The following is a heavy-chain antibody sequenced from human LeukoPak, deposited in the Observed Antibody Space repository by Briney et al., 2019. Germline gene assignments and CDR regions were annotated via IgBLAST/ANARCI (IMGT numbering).Heavy chain of an antibody. CDR1: GFTFDDYA. Sequence: GGSLRLSCAASGFTFDDYAMHWVRQAPGKGLEWVSGISWNSGSIGYADSVKGRFTISRDNAKNSLYLQMNNLRAEDTALYYCAKDSGSQLWSTFDYWGQGTLVTVSS. D-gene: IGHD5-18*01. V-gene: IGHV3-9*01. CDR2: ISWNSGSI. CDR3: AKDSGSQLWSTFDY. J-gene: IGHJ4*02.